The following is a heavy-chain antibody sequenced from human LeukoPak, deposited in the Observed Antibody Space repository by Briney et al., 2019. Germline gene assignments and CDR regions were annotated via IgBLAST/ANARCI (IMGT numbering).Heavy chain of an antibody. V-gene: IGHV3-30*18. CDR2: ISYDASNK. J-gene: IGHJ4*02. Sequence: GGSLRLSCAASGFTFSSYGMHWVGQAPGKGLEWVAVISYDASNKYHADSVKGRFTISRDNSKNTLYLQMNSLRAEDTAVYYCAKDLWFGEFRFVFDYWGQGTLVTVSS. CDR1: GFTFSSYG. D-gene: IGHD3-10*01. CDR3: AKDLWFGEFRFVFDY.